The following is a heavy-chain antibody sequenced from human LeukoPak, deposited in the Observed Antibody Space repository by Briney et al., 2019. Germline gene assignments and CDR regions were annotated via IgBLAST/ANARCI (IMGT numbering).Heavy chain of an antibody. CDR3: ARGTNYDLFTDSYNFFDF. Sequence: GGSLRLSCAASGFTFSSYAMHWFRQAPGKGLEWVAVISYDGSNKYYADSVKGRFTISRDNSKNTLYLQMNSLRAEDTAVYYCARGTNYDLFTDSYNFFDFWGQGILVTVSS. CDR1: GFTFSSYA. D-gene: IGHD3-9*01. J-gene: IGHJ4*02. V-gene: IGHV3-30-3*01. CDR2: ISYDGSNK.